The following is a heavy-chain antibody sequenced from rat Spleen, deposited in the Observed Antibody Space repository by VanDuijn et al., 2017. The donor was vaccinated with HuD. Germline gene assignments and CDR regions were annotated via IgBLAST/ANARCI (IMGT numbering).Heavy chain of an antibody. D-gene: IGHD2-1*01. V-gene: IGHV5-25*01. Sequence: EVQLVESGGGLVQPGRSLKLSCAASGFTFSNYYMAWVRQAPKKGLEWVATISTSGSRTYYPDSVKGRFTISRDNAKSSLYLQMNSLKSEDTATYYCARQGDTYPFDYWGQGVMVTVSS. CDR2: ISTSGSRT. J-gene: IGHJ2*01. CDR3: ARQGDTYPFDY. CDR1: GFTFSNYY.